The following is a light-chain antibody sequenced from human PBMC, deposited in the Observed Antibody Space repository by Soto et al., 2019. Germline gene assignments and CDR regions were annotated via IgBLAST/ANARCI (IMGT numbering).Light chain of an antibody. V-gene: IGLV4-60*02. J-gene: IGLJ3*02. CDR2: LEGSGSY. Sequence: QPVLTQSSSASASLGSSVKLTCTLSSRHSSYIIAWHQQQPGKAPRYLMKLEGSGSYNKGSGVPDRFSGSSSGADRYRTISNLQFEDEADYYCETWHSNTQVFGGGTKVTVL. CDR1: SRHSSYI. CDR3: ETWHSNTQV.